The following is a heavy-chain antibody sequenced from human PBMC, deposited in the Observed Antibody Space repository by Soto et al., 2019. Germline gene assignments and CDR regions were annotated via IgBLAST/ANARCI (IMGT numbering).Heavy chain of an antibody. CDR2: IDDGGGGT. V-gene: IGHV3-23*01. CDR3: ATRVDRITIFGMKYYFDY. D-gene: IGHD3-3*01. J-gene: IGHJ4*02. CDR1: GITFSSHA. Sequence: GGSLRLSCAASGITFSSHAMSWVRQAPGKGLEWVSSIDDGGGGTDYADSVKGRFTISRDNSKNTLYLHMNSLRIEDTAVYYCATRVDRITIFGMKYYFDYWGQGTLVTVSS.